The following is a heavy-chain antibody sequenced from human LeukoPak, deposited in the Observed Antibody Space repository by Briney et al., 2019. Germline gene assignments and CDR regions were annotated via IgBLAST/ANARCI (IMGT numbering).Heavy chain of an antibody. D-gene: IGHD3-3*01. J-gene: IGHJ5*02. CDR3: ARHTEIYYDFWSGYPNWFDP. Sequence: KPSETLSLTCAVYGGSFSGYYWSWIRQPPGKGLEWIGEINHSGSTNYNPSLKSRVTISVDTSKNQFSLKLSSVTAADTAVYYCARHTEIYYDFWSGYPNWFDPWGQGTLVTVSS. CDR1: GGSFSGYY. CDR2: INHSGST. V-gene: IGHV4-34*01.